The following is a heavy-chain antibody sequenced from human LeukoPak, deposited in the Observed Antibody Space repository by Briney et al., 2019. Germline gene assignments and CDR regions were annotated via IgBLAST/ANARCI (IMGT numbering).Heavy chain of an antibody. V-gene: IGHV1-46*03. D-gene: IGHD5-24*01. CDR3: ARSVKMPTIVH. CDR1: GYTFTTHY. J-gene: IGHJ4*02. CDR2: INPSGGST. Sequence: ASVKVSCKASGYTFTTHYMHWVRQAPGQGLQWMGIINPSGGSTSYAQKFQGRVTMTRDTSTSTVYMELSSLRSDDTAIYYCARSVKMPTIVHWGQGTLVTVSS.